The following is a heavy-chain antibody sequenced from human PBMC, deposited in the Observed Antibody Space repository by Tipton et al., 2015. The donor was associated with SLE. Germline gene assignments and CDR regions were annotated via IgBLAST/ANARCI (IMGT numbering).Heavy chain of an antibody. V-gene: IGHV4-34*01. CDR2: INHSGST. D-gene: IGHD3-3*01. Sequence: LRLSCAVYGGSFSGYYWSWIRQPPGKGLEWIGEINHSGSTNYNPSLKSRVTISVDTSKNQFSLNLSTVTAADTAVYYCAIEMSAYDFWSGGDRYYYMDVWGKGTTVTVSS. CDR3: AIEMSAYDFWSGGDRYYYMDV. CDR1: GGSFSGYY. J-gene: IGHJ6*03.